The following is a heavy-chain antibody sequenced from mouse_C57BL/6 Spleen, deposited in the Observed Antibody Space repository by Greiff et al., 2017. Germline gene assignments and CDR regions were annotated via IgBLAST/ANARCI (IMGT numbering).Heavy chain of an antibody. CDR1: GFNIKDYY. J-gene: IGHJ4*01. CDR2: IDPEDGET. CDR3: ARVATVVDYAMDY. Sequence: VHVKQSGAELVKPGASVKLSCTASGFNIKDYYMHWVKQRTEQGLEWIGRIDPEDGETKYAPKFQGKATIPADTSSNTAYLQLSSLTSEDTAVYYCARVATVVDYAMDYWGQGTSVTVSS. V-gene: IGHV14-2*01. D-gene: IGHD1-1*01.